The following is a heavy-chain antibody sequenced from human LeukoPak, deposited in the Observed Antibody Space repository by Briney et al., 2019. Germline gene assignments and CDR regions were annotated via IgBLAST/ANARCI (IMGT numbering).Heavy chain of an antibody. V-gene: IGHV3-23*01. J-gene: IGHJ4*02. CDR1: GFAFSSYG. Sequence: GGSLRLSCAASGFAFSSYGMNWVRQAPGKELEWVSSISNGGHSTNYADSVRGRFTISRDNSKNTLYMQMHSLRAEDTAFHYCAKDMYNWNDGRYFDSWGQGTLVTVSS. D-gene: IGHD1-20*01. CDR3: AKDMYNWNDGRYFDS. CDR2: ISNGGHST.